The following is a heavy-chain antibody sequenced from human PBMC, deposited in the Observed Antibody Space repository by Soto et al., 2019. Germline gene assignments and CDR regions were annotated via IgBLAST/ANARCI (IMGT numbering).Heavy chain of an antibody. CDR1: GGSISSSSYY. CDR3: ARHKQLGNYYYYGMDV. Sequence: ETLSLTCTVSGGSISSSSYYWGWIRQPPGKGLEWIGSIYYSGSTYYNPSLKSRVTISVDTSKNQFSLKLSSVTAADTAVYYCARHKQLGNYYYYGMDVWGQGTTVTVSS. CDR2: IYYSGST. V-gene: IGHV4-39*01. J-gene: IGHJ6*02. D-gene: IGHD6-13*01.